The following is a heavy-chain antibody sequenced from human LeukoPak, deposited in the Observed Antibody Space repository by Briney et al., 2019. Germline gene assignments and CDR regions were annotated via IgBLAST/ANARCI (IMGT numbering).Heavy chain of an antibody. D-gene: IGHD6-19*01. J-gene: IGHJ4*02. V-gene: IGHV3-7*01. CDR1: GFTFSGYW. Sequence: GGSLRLSCAASGFTFSGYWMSWVRQSPGKGLQWVANIKQDGSEKYYVDSVKGRFTISRDSAKNSLYLQMNSLRAEDTAVYYCVKYSSGWYYPHFDFWGQGTLVTVSS. CDR3: VKYSSGWYYPHFDF. CDR2: IKQDGSEK.